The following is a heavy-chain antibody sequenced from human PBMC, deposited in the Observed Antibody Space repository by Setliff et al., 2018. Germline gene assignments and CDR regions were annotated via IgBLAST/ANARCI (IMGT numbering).Heavy chain of an antibody. CDR3: ASLPYYDSSGYSLSYY. D-gene: IGHD3-22*01. CDR2: IYYSGST. J-gene: IGHJ4*02. V-gene: IGHV4-59*08. Sequence: ASETLSLTCTVSGGSISTYYWSWIRQPPGKGLEWIGYIYYSGSTNYNPSLKSRVTISVDTSKNQFSLKLSSVTAADTAVYYCASLPYYDSSGYSLSYYWGQGTLVTVSS. CDR1: GGSISTYY.